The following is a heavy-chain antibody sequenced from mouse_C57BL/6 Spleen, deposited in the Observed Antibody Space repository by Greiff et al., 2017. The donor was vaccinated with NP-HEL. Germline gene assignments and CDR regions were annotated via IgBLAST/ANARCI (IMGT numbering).Heavy chain of an antibody. CDR2: IHPNSGST. V-gene: IGHV1-64*01. D-gene: IGHD1-1*01. J-gene: IGHJ3*01. CDR3: NYDGSSYPTWFAY. CDR1: GYTFTSYW. Sequence: QVQLQQPGAELVKPGASVKLSCKASGYTFTSYWMHWVKQRPGQGLEWIGMIHPNSGSTNYNEKFKSKATLTVDKSSSTAYMQLSSLTSEDSAVYYCNYDGSSYPTWFAYWGQGTLVTVSA.